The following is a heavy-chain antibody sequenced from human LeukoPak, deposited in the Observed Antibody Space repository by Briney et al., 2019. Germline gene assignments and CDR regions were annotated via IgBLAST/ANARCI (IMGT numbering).Heavy chain of an antibody. CDR1: GFTFSSYG. J-gene: IGHJ4*02. CDR3: AKHYASYYFDS. CDR2: IWYDGSNK. Sequence: GGSLRLSCAASGFTFSSYGMHWVRQAPGKGLEWVAVIWYDGSNKYYADSVKGRFTISRDNSKSTLYLQMNSLRAEDTAVYYCAKHYASYYFDSWGQGTLVTVSS. V-gene: IGHV3-33*06. D-gene: IGHD2-2*01.